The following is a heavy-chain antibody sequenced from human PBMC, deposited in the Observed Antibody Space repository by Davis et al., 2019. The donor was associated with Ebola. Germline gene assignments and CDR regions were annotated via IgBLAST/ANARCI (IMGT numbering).Heavy chain of an antibody. V-gene: IGHV3-30*04. J-gene: IGHJ4*02. CDR2: ISYDGSNK. CDR1: GFTFSSYA. CDR3: AKGSELDTMVQGVIMWY. Sequence: GESLKISCAASGFTFSSYAMHWVRQAPGKGLEWVAVISYDGSNKYYADSVKGRFTISRDNSKNTLYLQMNSLRAEDTAVYYCAKGSELDTMVQGVIMWYWGQGTLVTVSS. D-gene: IGHD3-10*01.